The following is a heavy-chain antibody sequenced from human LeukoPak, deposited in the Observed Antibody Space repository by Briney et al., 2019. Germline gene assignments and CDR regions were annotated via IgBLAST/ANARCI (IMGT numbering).Heavy chain of an antibody. Sequence: GRSLRLSCAASGFTFSSNGMHWVRQAPGKGLEWVAVISYDGSNKYYADSVKGRFTISRDNSKNTLYLQMNSLRAEDTAVYYCAKDDVAAAGTGPFYWGQGTLVTVSS. CDR1: GFTFSSNG. CDR3: AKDDVAAAGTGPFY. D-gene: IGHD6-13*01. J-gene: IGHJ4*02. CDR2: ISYDGSNK. V-gene: IGHV3-30*18.